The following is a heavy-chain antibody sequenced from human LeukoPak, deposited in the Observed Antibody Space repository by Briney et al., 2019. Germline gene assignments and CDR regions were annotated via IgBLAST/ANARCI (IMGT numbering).Heavy chain of an antibody. V-gene: IGHV3-30*18. Sequence: GGSLRLSCAASGFTFSSYGMHWVRQAPGKGLEWVAVIAYDGSNKYYIDSVKGRFTISRDNSKNTLYLQMSSLRPEDTAVYYCAKDNAVDDASGYYWGQIDYWGQGTLVTVSS. J-gene: IGHJ4*02. CDR1: GFTFSSYG. CDR3: AKDNAVDDASGYYWGQIDY. CDR2: IAYDGSNK. D-gene: IGHD3-22*01.